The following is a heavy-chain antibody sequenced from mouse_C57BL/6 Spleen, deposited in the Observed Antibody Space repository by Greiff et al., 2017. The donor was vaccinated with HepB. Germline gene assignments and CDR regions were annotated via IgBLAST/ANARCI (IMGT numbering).Heavy chain of an antibody. CDR2: INPNNGGT. D-gene: IGHD2-4*01. J-gene: IGHJ3*01. V-gene: IGHV1-26*01. CDR3: AREGGLRRPAWFAY. CDR1: GYTFTDYY. Sequence: EVQLQQSGPELVKPGASVKISCKASGYTFTDYYMNWVKQSHGKSLEWIGDINPNNGGTSYNQKLKGKATLTVDKSSSTAYLELRSLTSGDSAVYYCAREGGLRRPAWFAYWGQGTLVTVSA.